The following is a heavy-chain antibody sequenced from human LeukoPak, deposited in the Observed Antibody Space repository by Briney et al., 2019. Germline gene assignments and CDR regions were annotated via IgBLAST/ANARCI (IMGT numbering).Heavy chain of an antibody. V-gene: IGHV3-21*01. J-gene: IGHJ4*02. D-gene: IGHD3-10*01. CDR1: GFTFSSYA. CDR2: ISSSSSYI. CDR3: ARVWYDFMGGESEG. Sequence: PGGSLRLSCAASGFTFSSYAMSWVRQAPGKGLEWVSSISSSSSYIYYADSVKGRFTISRDNAKNSLYLQMNSLRAEDTAVYYCARVWYDFMGGESEGWGQGTLVTVSS.